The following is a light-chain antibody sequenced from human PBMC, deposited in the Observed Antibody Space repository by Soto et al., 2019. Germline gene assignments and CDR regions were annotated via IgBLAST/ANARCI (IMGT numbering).Light chain of an antibody. V-gene: IGLV2-11*01. Sequence: QSVLTHPRSLSGSPGQSVTISCTGTSSDVGGYNYVSWYQQHPGKAPKLMIFDVSKRPSGVPDRFSGSKSANTASLTISGLQAEDEADYYCCSYAGSYTYVFGTGTKVTAL. CDR3: CSYAGSYTYV. CDR2: DVS. CDR1: SSDVGGYNY. J-gene: IGLJ1*01.